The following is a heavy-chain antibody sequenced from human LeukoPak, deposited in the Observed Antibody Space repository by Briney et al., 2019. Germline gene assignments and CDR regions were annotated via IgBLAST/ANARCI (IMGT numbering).Heavy chain of an antibody. J-gene: IGHJ6*02. V-gene: IGHV1-69*04. CDR3: ARSTTVTTPGYYYGMDF. CDR1: GGTFSSYA. CDR2: IIPIFGIA. D-gene: IGHD4-17*01. Sequence: SVKVSRKASGGTFSSYAISWVRQAPGQGLEWMGRIIPIFGIANYAQKSQGRVTNNADKSTSTAYMELSSLRSEDTAVYYCARSTTVTTPGYYYGMDFWGQGTTVTVSS.